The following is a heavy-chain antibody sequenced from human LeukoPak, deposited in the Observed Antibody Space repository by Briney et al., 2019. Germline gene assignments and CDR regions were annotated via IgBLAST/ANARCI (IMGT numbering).Heavy chain of an antibody. CDR2: IYSNDGT. CDR1: AFALSTYT. Sequence: GGSLRLSCAASAFALSTYTMEWVRLAPGKGLEWVSIIYSNDGTYSADSVKDRFTISRDNSKNTLYLQMHSLRADDTAVYYCATSPGWQLRRYFDLWGRGTLVTVSS. CDR3: ATSPGWQLRRYFDL. D-gene: IGHD4-23*01. J-gene: IGHJ2*01. V-gene: IGHV3-53*01.